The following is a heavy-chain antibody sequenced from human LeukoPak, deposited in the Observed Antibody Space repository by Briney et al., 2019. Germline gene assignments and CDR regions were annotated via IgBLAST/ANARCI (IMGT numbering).Heavy chain of an antibody. V-gene: IGHV1-2*02. CDR1: GYTFTDYY. D-gene: IGHD2-15*01. J-gene: IGHJ3*02. Sequence: ASVKVSCKASGYTFTDYYMHWVRQAPGQGLEWMGWIKTNTGDTNSAQKFQGRVTMTRDTSISTAYMELSRLRSDDTAVYYCARLIVVVVAATQSDAFDIWGQGTMVTVSS. CDR2: IKTNTGDT. CDR3: ARLIVVVVAATQSDAFDI.